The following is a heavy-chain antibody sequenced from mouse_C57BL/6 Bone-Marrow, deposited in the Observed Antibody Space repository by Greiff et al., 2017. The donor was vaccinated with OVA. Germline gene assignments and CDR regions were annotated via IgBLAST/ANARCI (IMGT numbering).Heavy chain of an antibody. V-gene: IGHV1-81*01. D-gene: IGHD2-12*01. CDR3: ARWAYYTYFDY. CDR1: GYTFTSYG. Sequence: QVQLQQSGAELARPGASVKLSCKASGYTFTSYGISWVKQRTGQGLEWIGEIYPRSGNTYYNEKFKGKATLTAVKSSSTAYMELRSLTSEDSAVYVCARWAYYTYFDYWGQGTTLTVSA. J-gene: IGHJ2*01. CDR2: IYPRSGNT.